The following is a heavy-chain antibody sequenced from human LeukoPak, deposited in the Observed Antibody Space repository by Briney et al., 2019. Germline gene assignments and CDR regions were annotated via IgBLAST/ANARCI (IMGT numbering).Heavy chain of an antibody. J-gene: IGHJ4*02. CDR2: INHSGST. V-gene: IGHV4-34*01. Sequence: SETLSLTCVVYGGSFSGYYWSWLRQPPGKGLEWIGEINHSGSTNYNPSLKSRVTISVDTSKNQFSLKLSSVTAADTAVYYCARGTPVVVVTAIGVKFDYWGQGTLVTVSS. CDR3: ARGTPVVVVTAIGVKFDY. CDR1: GGSFSGYY. D-gene: IGHD2-21*02.